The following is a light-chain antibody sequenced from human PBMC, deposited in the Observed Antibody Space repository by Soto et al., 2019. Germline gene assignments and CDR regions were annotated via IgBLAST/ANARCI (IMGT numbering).Light chain of an antibody. CDR3: QQYNKWPPWT. CDR1: QSVSSY. J-gene: IGKJ1*01. V-gene: IGKV3-15*01. CDR2: DAS. Sequence: ELVLTQSPGTLSLSPGERATLSCRASQSVSSYLAWYQQKPGQAPRLLIYDASTRATGIPARFSGNGSETEFTLTIDNLQSEDYALYYCQQYNKWPPWTFGQGTKVDIK.